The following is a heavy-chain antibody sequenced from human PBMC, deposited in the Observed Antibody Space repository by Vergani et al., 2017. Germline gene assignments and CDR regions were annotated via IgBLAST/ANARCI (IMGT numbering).Heavy chain of an antibody. D-gene: IGHD3-9*01. CDR2: INPNSGGT. Sequence: QVQLVQSGAEVKKPGASVKVSCKASGYTLTGYYMHWVRQAPGQGLEWMGWINPNSGGTNYAQKFQGRVTMTRDTSISTAYMELSRLRSDDRAVYYCARDYDILTGYYLFDYWGQGTLVTVSS. CDR3: ARDYDILTGYYLFDY. V-gene: IGHV1-2*02. J-gene: IGHJ4*02. CDR1: GYTLTGYY.